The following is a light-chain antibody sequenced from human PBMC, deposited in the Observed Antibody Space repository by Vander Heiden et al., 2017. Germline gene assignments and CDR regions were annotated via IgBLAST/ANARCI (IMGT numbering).Light chain of an antibody. V-gene: IGKV3-20*01. Sequence: EIVLTQSPGTLSLSPGERATLSCRASQSVSSNYLAWHQQKPGQPHRLLIYGAYSGSGTDFTLTSSRLEPEDFAVYYWQHYHSFLTFGGGTKVEIK. CDR1: QSVSSNY. CDR2: GAY. CDR3: QHYHSFLT. J-gene: IGKJ4*01.